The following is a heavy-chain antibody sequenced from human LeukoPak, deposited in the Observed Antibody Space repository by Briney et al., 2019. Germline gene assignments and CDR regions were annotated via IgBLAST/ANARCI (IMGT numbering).Heavy chain of an antibody. CDR1: GFTFSSYG. CDR2: IWYDGSNK. D-gene: IGHD3-22*01. V-gene: IGHV3-33*01. J-gene: IGHJ4*02. Sequence: GGSLRLSCAASGFTFSSYGMHWVRQAPGKGLEWVAVIWYDGSNKYYADSVKGRFTISRDNSKNTLYLQMNRLRAEDTAVYYSARDIAKYYYDSSGPPGYWGQGTLVTVSS. CDR3: ARDIAKYYYDSSGPPGY.